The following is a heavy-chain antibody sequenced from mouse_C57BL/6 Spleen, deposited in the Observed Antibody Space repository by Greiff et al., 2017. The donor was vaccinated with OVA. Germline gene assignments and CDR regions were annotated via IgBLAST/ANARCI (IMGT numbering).Heavy chain of an antibody. CDR1: GYSITSGYY. CDR3: ARRRSLYWYFDV. D-gene: IGHD1-1*01. V-gene: IGHV3-6*01. J-gene: IGHJ1*03. Sequence: DVKLVESGPGLVKPSQSLSLTCSVTGYSITSGYYWNWIRQFPGNKLEWMGYISYDGSNNYNPSLKNRISITRDTSKNQFFLKLNSVTTEDTATYYCARRRSLYWYFDVWGTGTTVTVSS. CDR2: ISYDGSN.